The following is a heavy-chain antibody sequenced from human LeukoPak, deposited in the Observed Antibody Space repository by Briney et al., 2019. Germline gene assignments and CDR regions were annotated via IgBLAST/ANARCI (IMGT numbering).Heavy chain of an antibody. D-gene: IGHD2-2*01. CDR2: INHSGST. Sequence: SETLSLTCAVYGGSLSGYHWSWIRQTPGRGLEWIGEINHSGSTNYSPSLKSRVTISIDTSRHQFSLNIRSVTAADTAVYFCARGGTGFCTSTTCLAYYYSGLDVWGQGTTVTVS. CDR1: GGSLSGYH. V-gene: IGHV4-34*01. CDR3: ARGGTGFCTSTTCLAYYYSGLDV. J-gene: IGHJ6*02.